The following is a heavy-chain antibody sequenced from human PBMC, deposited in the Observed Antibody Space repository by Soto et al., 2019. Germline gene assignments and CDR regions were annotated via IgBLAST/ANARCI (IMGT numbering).Heavy chain of an antibody. CDR2: ISYDGSNK. Sequence: QVQLVESGGGVVQPGRSLRLSCAASGFTFSSYAMHWVRQAPGKGLEWVAVISYDGSNKYYADSVKGRFTISRDNSKNTLYLQMNSLRAEDTAVYYCARDREEDGLLYYFDYWGQGTLVTVSS. CDR1: GFTFSSYA. V-gene: IGHV3-30-3*01. J-gene: IGHJ4*02. CDR3: ARDREEDGLLYYFDY.